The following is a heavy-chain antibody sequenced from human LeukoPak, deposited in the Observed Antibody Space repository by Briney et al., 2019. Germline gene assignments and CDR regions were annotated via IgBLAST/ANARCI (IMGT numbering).Heavy chain of an antibody. CDR2: ISYDGNNK. CDR3: ARDHQYSNYAEGAFDI. CDR1: GFTFSNYA. J-gene: IGHJ3*02. V-gene: IGHV3-30-3*01. Sequence: TGGSLRLSCAASGFTFSNYAMHWVRQAPGKGLEWVAVISYDGNNKYYIDSVKGRFTISRDNSKNTLYLQMNSLRAEDTAVYYCARDHQYSNYAEGAFDIWGQGTMVTVSS. D-gene: IGHD4-11*01.